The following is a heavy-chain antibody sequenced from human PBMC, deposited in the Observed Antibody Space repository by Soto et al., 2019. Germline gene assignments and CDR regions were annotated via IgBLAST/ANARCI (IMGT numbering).Heavy chain of an antibody. CDR3: ARPHYDSNTFYYYFDY. V-gene: IGHV4-34*12. Sequence: PSETLSLTCAVYGGSISGYYWSWIRQPPGKGLEWIGEIFHGGSTNYSPSLKSRVTISVDTSKNHFSLELSSVTAADTAVYYCARPHYDSNTFYYYFDYWGQGTLVTVSS. D-gene: IGHD3-22*01. J-gene: IGHJ4*02. CDR1: GGSISGYY. CDR2: IFHGGST.